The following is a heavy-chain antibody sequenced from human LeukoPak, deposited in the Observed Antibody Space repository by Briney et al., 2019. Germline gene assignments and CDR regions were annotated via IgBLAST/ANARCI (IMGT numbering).Heavy chain of an antibody. V-gene: IGHV4-59*08. CDR3: AQYYYDSSGAFDI. CDR1: GGSIRSYY. D-gene: IGHD3-22*01. J-gene: IGHJ3*02. CDR2: IYYSGST. Sequence: SETLSLTCTASGGSIRSYYWSWIRQPPRKGLEWIGYIYYSGSTNYNPSLKSRVTISVDTSKNQFSLKLSSVTAADTAVYYCAQYYYDSSGAFDIWGQGTMVTVSS.